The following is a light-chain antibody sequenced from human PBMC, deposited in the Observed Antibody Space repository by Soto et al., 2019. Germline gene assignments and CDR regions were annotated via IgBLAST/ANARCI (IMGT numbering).Light chain of an antibody. CDR3: QTWGTGFWV. CDR1: SGHSSYA. CDR2: LNSDGSH. Sequence: QTVVTQSPSASASLGASVKLTCTLSSGHSSYAIAWHQQQPEKGPRYLMKLNSDGSHSKGDGIPHRFSGSSSGAERYLTISSLQSEDEADYYCQTWGTGFWVFGGGTKLTVL. V-gene: IGLV4-69*01. J-gene: IGLJ3*02.